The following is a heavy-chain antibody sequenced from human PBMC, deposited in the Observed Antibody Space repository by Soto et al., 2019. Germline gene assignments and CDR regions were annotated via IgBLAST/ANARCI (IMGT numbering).Heavy chain of an antibody. V-gene: IGHV3-9*01. Sequence: EVQLVESGGGLVQPGRSLRLSCAASGFTFDDYAMHWVRQAPGKGLEWVSGISWNSGSIGYADSVKGRFTISRDNAKNSLYLQMNSLRAEDTALYHCAKDRWQWLVPTTLDYWGQGTLVTVSS. D-gene: IGHD6-19*01. CDR1: GFTFDDYA. CDR2: ISWNSGSI. J-gene: IGHJ4*02. CDR3: AKDRWQWLVPTTLDY.